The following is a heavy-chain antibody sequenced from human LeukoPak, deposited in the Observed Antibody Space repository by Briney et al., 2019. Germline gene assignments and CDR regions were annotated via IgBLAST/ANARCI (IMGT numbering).Heavy chain of an antibody. Sequence: GGSLRLSCAASGFTFSSYGMHWVRQAPGKGLEWVAVISYDGSNKYYADSVKGRFTISRDNSKSTLYLQMNSLRAEDTAVYYCAKAGRSGSRGGYFDYWGQGTLVTVSS. CDR3: AKAGRSGSRGGYFDY. CDR2: ISYDGSNK. J-gene: IGHJ4*02. V-gene: IGHV3-30*18. D-gene: IGHD1-26*01. CDR1: GFTFSSYG.